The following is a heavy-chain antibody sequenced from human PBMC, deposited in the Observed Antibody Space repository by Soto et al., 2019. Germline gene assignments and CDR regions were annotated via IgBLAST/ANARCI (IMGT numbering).Heavy chain of an antibody. CDR3: AREFAPGSPNYDY. V-gene: IGHV3-23*01. D-gene: IGHD3-10*01. CDR1: GFTFSSYA. CDR2: ISGSGGST. Sequence: GGSLRLSCAASGFTFSSYAISWVRQAPGKGLEWVSAISGSGGSTYYADSVKGRFTISRDNSKNTLYLQMDSLRAEDTAVYYCAREFAPGSPNYDYRGLRTLVTVSS. J-gene: IGHJ4*02.